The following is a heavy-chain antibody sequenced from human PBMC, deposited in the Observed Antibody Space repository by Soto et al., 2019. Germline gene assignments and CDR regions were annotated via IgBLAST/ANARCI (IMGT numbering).Heavy chain of an antibody. Sequence: SVKVSCKASGDTFNFYTFSWVRQAPGQGLEWMGRIIPMVGMSNYAQKFQGRVTIIADRSTNTTYIQLSSLRSEDTALYYCATSYGSGSRPFDSWGQGTPVTVSS. CDR2: IIPMVGMS. CDR3: ATSYGSGSRPFDS. CDR1: GDTFNFYT. V-gene: IGHV1-69*02. J-gene: IGHJ4*02. D-gene: IGHD3-10*01.